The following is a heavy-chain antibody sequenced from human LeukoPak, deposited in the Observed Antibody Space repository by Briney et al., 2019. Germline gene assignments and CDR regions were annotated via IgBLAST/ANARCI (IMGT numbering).Heavy chain of an antibody. CDR3: ARDRTFPIVATIDDAFDI. D-gene: IGHD5-12*01. V-gene: IGHV1-24*01. J-gene: IGHJ3*02. CDR1: GYTLTELS. Sequence: ASVKVSCKVSGYTLTELSMHWVRQAPGKGLEWMGGFDPEDGETIYAQKFQGRVTMTEDTSTDTAYMELSSLRSEDTAVYYCARDRTFPIVATIDDAFDIWGQGTMVTVSS. CDR2: FDPEDGET.